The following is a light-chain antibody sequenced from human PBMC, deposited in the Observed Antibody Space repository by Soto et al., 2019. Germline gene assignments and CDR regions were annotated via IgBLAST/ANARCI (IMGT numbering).Light chain of an antibody. CDR2: GAA. CDR1: QSVANNY. J-gene: IGKJ4*01. Sequence: ENVLTQSPGTLSLSPGERATLSCRASQSVANNYLAWYQQKPGQAPSLLIYGAASRATGIPDRFSGSGSGTDFTLTISRLEPEDFAVYYCQQHGSSPLTFGGGTKVEIK. CDR3: QQHGSSPLT. V-gene: IGKV3-20*01.